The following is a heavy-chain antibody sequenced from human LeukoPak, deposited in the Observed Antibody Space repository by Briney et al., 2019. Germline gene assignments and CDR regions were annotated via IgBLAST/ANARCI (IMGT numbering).Heavy chain of an antibody. J-gene: IGHJ6*02. Sequence: GSLRLSCAASGFTFSRYAMSWIRQPPGKGLEWIGEINHSGSTNYNPYLKSRVTISVDTTKSQFSLKLSSVTAADSAVYYCAKAKLNLVVDFGMDVWGQGTTVTVSS. CDR2: INHSGST. CDR1: GFTFSRYA. CDR3: AKAKLNLVVDFGMDV. V-gene: IGHV4-34*01. D-gene: IGHD2-2*01.